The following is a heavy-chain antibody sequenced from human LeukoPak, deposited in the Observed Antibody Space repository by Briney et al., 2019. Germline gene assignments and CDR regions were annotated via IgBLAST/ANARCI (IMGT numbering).Heavy chain of an antibody. CDR2: ISSSSSYI. Sequence: GGSLRLSCAASGFTFNSYSMNWVRQAPGKGLEWVSSISSSSSYIYYADSVKGRFTISRDNGKNSLYLQMNSLRAEDPAVYYCARDRGYSGYDLYYFDYWGQGTLVTVSS. V-gene: IGHV3-21*01. J-gene: IGHJ4*02. D-gene: IGHD5-12*01. CDR3: ARDRGYSGYDLYYFDY. CDR1: GFTFNSYS.